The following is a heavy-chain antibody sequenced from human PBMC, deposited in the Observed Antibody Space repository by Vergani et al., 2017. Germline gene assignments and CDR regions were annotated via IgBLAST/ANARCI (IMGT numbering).Heavy chain of an antibody. CDR1: GGSFSGYY. D-gene: IGHD6-13*01. V-gene: IGHV4-34*01. CDR2: INHSGRT. CDR3: ARGKLVHQYSSSWKPIDY. J-gene: IGHJ4*02. Sequence: QVQLQQWGAGLLKPSETLSLTCAVYGGSFSGYYWSWIRQPPGKGLEWIGEINHSGRTNYNPSLKSRVTISVDTSKNQFSLKLSSVTATDPAVYYCARGKLVHQYSSSWKPIDYWGQGTLVTVSS.